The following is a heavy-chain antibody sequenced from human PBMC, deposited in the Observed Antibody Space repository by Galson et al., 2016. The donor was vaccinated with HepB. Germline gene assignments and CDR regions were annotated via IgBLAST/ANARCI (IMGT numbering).Heavy chain of an antibody. CDR2: INSNNYI. D-gene: IGHD2-15*01. CDR1: GFTFSSHS. J-gene: IGHJ6*02. Sequence: SLRLSCAASGFTFSSHSLNWVRQAPGKGLEWVSFINSNNYIYSAASAQRRFTISRDNAKNSLNLQMHSLRAEDTAVYYCAKDTGHCSGGVCYSPRGMDVWGQGTTVTVSS. CDR3: AKDTGHCSGGVCYSPRGMDV. V-gene: IGHV3-21*01.